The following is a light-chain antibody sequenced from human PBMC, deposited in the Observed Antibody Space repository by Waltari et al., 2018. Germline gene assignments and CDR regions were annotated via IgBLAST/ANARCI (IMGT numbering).Light chain of an antibody. CDR3: MQSLQALWT. CDR2: LGS. CDR1: QSLLHSNGYNY. V-gene: IGKV2-28*01. Sequence: DIVVTQSPLSLPATPPEPASVSCRSSQSLLHSNGYNYLDWYLQKPGQSPQLLIYLGSNRASGVPDRFSGSGSGTDFTLKISRVEAEDVGVYYCMQSLQALWTFGQGTKVEFK. J-gene: IGKJ1*01.